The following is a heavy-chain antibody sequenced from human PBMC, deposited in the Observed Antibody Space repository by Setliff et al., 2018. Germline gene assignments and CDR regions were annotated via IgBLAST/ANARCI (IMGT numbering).Heavy chain of an antibody. V-gene: IGHV4-59*01. D-gene: IGHD6-19*01. CDR3: ARDQFSSGWYGAPESYFDC. CDR1: GGSINRDY. J-gene: IGHJ4*02. CDR2: IQSGGTT. Sequence: SETLSLTCSVSGGSINRDYWSWIRQPPGKRLEWIGYIQSGGTTKYNPSLGSRISMSLDTSKNQISLNLTSVTAADTAMYYCARDQFSSGWYGAPESYFDCWGQGILVTVSS.